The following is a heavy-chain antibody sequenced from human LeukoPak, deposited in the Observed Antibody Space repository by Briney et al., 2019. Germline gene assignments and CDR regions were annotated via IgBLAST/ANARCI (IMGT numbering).Heavy chain of an antibody. V-gene: IGHV3-64*01. Sequence: PGGSLRLSCAASGFTFSSYAMHWVRQAPGKGLEYVSAISSNGDSTYYANSVKGRFTISRDNSKNTLYLQMGSLRAEDMAVYYCARAGRYSGSYVDYWGQGTLVTVSS. J-gene: IGHJ4*02. CDR1: GFTFSSYA. D-gene: IGHD1-26*01. CDR3: ARAGRYSGSYVDY. CDR2: ISSNGDST.